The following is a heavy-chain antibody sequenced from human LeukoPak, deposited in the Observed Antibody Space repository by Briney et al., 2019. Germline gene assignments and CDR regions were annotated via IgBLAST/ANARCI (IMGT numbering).Heavy chain of an antibody. D-gene: IGHD6-13*01. CDR1: GYTFTSYG. Sequence: ASVKVSCKAPGYTFTSYGISWVRQAPGQGLEWMGWISAYNGNTNYAQKLQGRVTMTTDTSTSTAYMELRSLRSDDTAVYYCARGDRYSSSWYCDYWGQGTLVTVSS. CDR2: ISAYNGNT. CDR3: ARGDRYSSSWYCDY. J-gene: IGHJ4*02. V-gene: IGHV1-18*01.